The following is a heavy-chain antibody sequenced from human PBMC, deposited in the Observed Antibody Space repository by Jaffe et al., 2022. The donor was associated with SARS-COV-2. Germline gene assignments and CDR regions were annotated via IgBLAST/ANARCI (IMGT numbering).Heavy chain of an antibody. Sequence: EVQLVESGGGLVQPGGSLRLSCAASGFTFRTYWMTWVRQAPGKGLEWVANIKQDGSEKYYVDSVKGRFTISRDNAKNSLYLQMNSLRAEDTAVYYCARAHNWNYAYWGQGTLVTVSS. J-gene: IGHJ4*02. CDR3: ARAHNWNYAY. D-gene: IGHD1-7*01. V-gene: IGHV3-7*03. CDR2: IKQDGSEK. CDR1: GFTFRTYW.